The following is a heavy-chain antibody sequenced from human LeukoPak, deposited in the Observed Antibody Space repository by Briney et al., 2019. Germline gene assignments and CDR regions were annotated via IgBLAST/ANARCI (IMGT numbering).Heavy chain of an antibody. CDR2: ISWNSGSI. Sequence: PGRSLRLSCAASGFTFDDYAMHWVRQAPGKGLEWVSGISWNSGSIGYADPVKGRFTISRDNAKNSLYLQMNSLRAEDTALYYCAKGSHYYDSSGFDYWGQGTLVTVSS. CDR1: GFTFDDYA. D-gene: IGHD3-22*01. V-gene: IGHV3-9*01. J-gene: IGHJ4*02. CDR3: AKGSHYYDSSGFDY.